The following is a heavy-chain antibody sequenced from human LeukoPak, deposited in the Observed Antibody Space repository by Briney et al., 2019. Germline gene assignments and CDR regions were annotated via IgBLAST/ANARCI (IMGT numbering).Heavy chain of an antibody. CDR1: GGSISSFH. D-gene: IGHD4-17*01. Sequence: SETLSLTCTVSGGSISSFHWSWIRQPPGKGLQWIGHIYFRGNTNYSPSLESRVAISVDTSKNQFSLKLSSVTAADTAVYYCARHGYGDYRNFDYWGQGTPVTVSS. V-gene: IGHV4-59*08. J-gene: IGHJ4*02. CDR3: ARHGYGDYRNFDY. CDR2: IYFRGNT.